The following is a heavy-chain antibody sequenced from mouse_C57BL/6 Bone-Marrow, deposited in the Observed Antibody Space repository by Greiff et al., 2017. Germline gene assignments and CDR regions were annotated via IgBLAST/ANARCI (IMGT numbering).Heavy chain of an antibody. J-gene: IGHJ3*01. V-gene: IGHV1-61*01. CDR1: GYTFTSYW. CDR2: IYPSDSET. CDR3: ARRESSWFAY. Sequence: QVHVKQPGAELVRPGSSVKLSCKASGYTFTSYWMDWVKQRPGQGLEWIGNIYPSDSETHYNQKFKDKATLTVDKSSSTAYMQLSSLTSEDSAVYYCARRESSWFAYWGQGTLVTVSA.